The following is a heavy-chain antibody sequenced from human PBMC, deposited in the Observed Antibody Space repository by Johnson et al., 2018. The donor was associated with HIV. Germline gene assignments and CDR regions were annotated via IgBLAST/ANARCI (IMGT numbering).Heavy chain of an antibody. J-gene: IGHJ3*02. Sequence: VLLVESGGDLVQPGGSLRLSCVGSGIAFSTNWMHWVRQAPGKGLVWVSRINSDGRSTSYADSVKGRFTISRDNAKNTLYLQMDNLRAEDTAVYYCAKAHGFGECMIAFDIWGQGTMVTVSS. CDR3: AKAHGFGECMIAFDI. CDR1: GIAFSTNW. CDR2: INSDGRST. V-gene: IGHV3-74*02. D-gene: IGHD3-10*01.